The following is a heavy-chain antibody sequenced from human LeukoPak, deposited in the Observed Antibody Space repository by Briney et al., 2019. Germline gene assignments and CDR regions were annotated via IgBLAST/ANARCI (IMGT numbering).Heavy chain of an antibody. Sequence: PGGSLRLSCAASGFTFSDYYMSWIRQAPGKGLEWVSYVSSSGSTIYYADSVKGRFTISRDNAKNSLYLQMSSLTAEDTVVYYCACYSSGCFGVFDIWGQRTMVTVSS. D-gene: IGHD6-19*01. CDR3: ACYSSGCFGVFDI. J-gene: IGHJ3*02. CDR2: VSSSGSTI. CDR1: GFTFSDYY. V-gene: IGHV3-11*04.